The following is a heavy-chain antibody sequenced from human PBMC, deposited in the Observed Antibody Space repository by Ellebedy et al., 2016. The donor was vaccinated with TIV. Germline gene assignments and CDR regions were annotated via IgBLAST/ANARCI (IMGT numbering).Heavy chain of an antibody. Sequence: GESLKISCAASGFTFSSYTMNWVRQAPGKGLEWVSYISNSAIYYADSVKGRFTISRDNAKNSLYLQLSSLRAEDTAVYYFARGGGCSGGTCYYPYVWGQGTLVTVAS. D-gene: IGHD2-15*01. CDR1: GFTFSSYT. J-gene: IGHJ4*02. V-gene: IGHV3-48*01. CDR3: ARGGGCSGGTCYYPYV. CDR2: ISNSAI.